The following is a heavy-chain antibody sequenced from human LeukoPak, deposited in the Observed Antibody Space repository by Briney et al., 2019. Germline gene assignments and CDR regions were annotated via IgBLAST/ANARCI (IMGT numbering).Heavy chain of an antibody. Sequence: SETLSLTCTVSGGSISTYYWSWIRQPAGKGLEWIGRIYTTGSTNYNPSLESRVTMSVDTSKNQFSLKLSSVTAADTAVYYCARAGWSRDDYYFDYWGQGTLVTVSS. D-gene: IGHD2-15*01. J-gene: IGHJ4*02. V-gene: IGHV4-4*07. CDR1: GGSISTYY. CDR3: ARAGWSRDDYYFDY. CDR2: IYTTGST.